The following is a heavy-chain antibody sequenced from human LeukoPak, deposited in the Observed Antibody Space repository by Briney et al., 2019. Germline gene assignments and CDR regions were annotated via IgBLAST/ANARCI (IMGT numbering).Heavy chain of an antibody. CDR1: GFTFSSYA. CDR3: AKGSGPIDY. CDR2: ISGSGGST. V-gene: IGHV3-23*01. Sequence: GGSLRLSCAASGFTFSSYAMGWVRQAPWKGLEWVSAISGSGGSTYYANSVKGRFTISRDNSKNTLYLQMNSLRAEDTAVYYCAKGSGPIDYWGQGTLVTVSS. J-gene: IGHJ4*02. D-gene: IGHD2-15*01.